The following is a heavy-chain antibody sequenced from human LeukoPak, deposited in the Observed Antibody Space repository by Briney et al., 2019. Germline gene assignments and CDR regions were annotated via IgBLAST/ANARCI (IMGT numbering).Heavy chain of an antibody. J-gene: IGHJ4*02. CDR1: GFTFSSYA. CDR2: ISGSGGST. V-gene: IGHV3-23*01. D-gene: IGHD2-15*01. Sequence: PGGSLRLSCAASGFTFSSYAMSWVRQTPGKGLEWVSAISGSGGSTYYADSVKGRFTISRDNSKNTLYLQMNSLRAEDTAVYYCAKDIRRDIVVVVAAGGDYWGQGTLVTVSS. CDR3: AKDIRRDIVVVVAAGGDY.